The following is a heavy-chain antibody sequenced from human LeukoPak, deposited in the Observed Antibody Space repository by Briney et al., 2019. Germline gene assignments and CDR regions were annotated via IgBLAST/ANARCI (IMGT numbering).Heavy chain of an antibody. CDR3: ARGNIIGPFDY. V-gene: IGHV4-59*01. CDR1: GGSISSYY. J-gene: IGHJ4*02. Sequence: SETLSLTCTVSGGSISSYYWSWLRQPPGKGLEWFGYIYYSGSTNYNPPLKSRVTISVDTSKNQFSLKLSSVTAADTAVYYCARGNIIGPFDYWGQGTLVTVSS. CDR2: IYYSGST. D-gene: IGHD2/OR15-2a*01.